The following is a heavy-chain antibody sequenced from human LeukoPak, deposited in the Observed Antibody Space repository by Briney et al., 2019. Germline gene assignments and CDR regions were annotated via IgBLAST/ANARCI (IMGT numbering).Heavy chain of an antibody. CDR1: GFTSSSYA. CDR2: ISYDGSNK. V-gene: IGHV3-30*04. D-gene: IGHD3-10*01. CDR3: ARTSWFEDIDYLDY. Sequence: GRPLRLSCAAAGFTSSSYAMHWVRQAPGKVLEWVAVISYDGSNKYYADSVKGRFTISRDNSNNAVYLQMNSLRAEDSAVYYCARTSWFEDIDYLDYGDQGTLVSVST. J-gene: IGHJ4*02.